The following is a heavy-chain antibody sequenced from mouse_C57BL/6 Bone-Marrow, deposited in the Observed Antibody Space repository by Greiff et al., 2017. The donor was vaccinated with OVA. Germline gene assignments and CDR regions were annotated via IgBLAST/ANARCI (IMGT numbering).Heavy chain of an antibody. J-gene: IGHJ3*01. D-gene: IGHD2-12*01. CDR1: GYSITSGYY. V-gene: IGHV3-6*01. Sequence: EVKLMESGPGLVKPSQSLSLTCSVTGYSITSGYYWNWIRQFPGNKLEWMGYISYDGSNNYNPSLKNRISITRDTSKNQFFLKLNSVTTEDTATYYCARDRGFYDVAYWGQGTLVTVSA. CDR3: ARDRGFYDVAY. CDR2: ISYDGSN.